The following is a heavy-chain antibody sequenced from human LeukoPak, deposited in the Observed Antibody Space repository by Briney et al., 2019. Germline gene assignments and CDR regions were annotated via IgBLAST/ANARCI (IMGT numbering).Heavy chain of an antibody. J-gene: IGHJ5*02. Sequence: PGGSLRLSCAASGFTVSDNYMSWVRQAPGKGLDWVSVMYSRGDTYYAKSVKGRFTFSRDISKNTLYLQMNGLRTEDTAMYYCARDAPQVPAAGVLASWGQGTLVIVSS. CDR2: MYSRGDT. CDR1: GFTVSDNY. V-gene: IGHV3-53*01. D-gene: IGHD6-13*01. CDR3: ARDAPQVPAAGVLAS.